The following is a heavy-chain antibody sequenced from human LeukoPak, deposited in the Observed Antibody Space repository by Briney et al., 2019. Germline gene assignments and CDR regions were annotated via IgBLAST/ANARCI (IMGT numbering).Heavy chain of an antibody. CDR3: ARGRWGSTYSKQYYYYYYMDV. D-gene: IGHD3-16*01. V-gene: IGHV4-34*01. CDR1: GGSFSGYY. Sequence: PSETLSLTCAVYGGSFSGYYWSWTRQPPGKGLEWIGEINHSGSTNYNPSPKSRVTISVDTSKNQFSLKLSSVTAADTGAYYCARGRWGSTYSKQYYYYYYMDVWGKGTTVTVSS. J-gene: IGHJ6*03. CDR2: INHSGST.